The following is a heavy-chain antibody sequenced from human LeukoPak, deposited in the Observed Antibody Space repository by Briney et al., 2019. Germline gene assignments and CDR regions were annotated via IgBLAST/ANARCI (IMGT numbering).Heavy chain of an antibody. J-gene: IGHJ6*03. CDR1: GGSISSGSYY. D-gene: IGHD6-13*01. V-gene: IGHV4-61*02. Sequence: SQTLSLTCTVSGGSISSGSYYWSWIRQPAGKGLEWIERIYTSGSTNYNPSLKSRVTISVDTSKNQFSLKLSSVTAEDTAVYYCARDPGAAADYYYYYYMDVWGKGTTVTVSS. CDR3: ARDPGAAADYYYYYYMDV. CDR2: IYTSGST.